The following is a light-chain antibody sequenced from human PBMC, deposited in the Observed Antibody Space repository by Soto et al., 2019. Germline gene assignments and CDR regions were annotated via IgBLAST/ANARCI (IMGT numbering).Light chain of an antibody. J-gene: IGKJ1*01. CDR2: GTS. CDR1: QSISNS. V-gene: IGKV1-39*01. Sequence: DIQLTQSPSSLSASVGDRVTITCRASQSISNSLNWYQQKPGKAPNLLIYGTSGLQSGVPSRFRGSGSGTGFPLTISSLQREDFATYYCQQSYSSSWTFGQGTKVEI. CDR3: QQSYSSSWT.